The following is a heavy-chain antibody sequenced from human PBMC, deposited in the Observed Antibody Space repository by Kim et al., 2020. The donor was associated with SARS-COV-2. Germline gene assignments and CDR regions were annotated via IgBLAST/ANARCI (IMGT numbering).Heavy chain of an antibody. CDR3: ARDPWSSGWYRRNWFDP. V-gene: IGHV3-48*04. CDR2: ISSSSSTI. CDR1: GFTFSSYS. J-gene: IGHJ5*02. D-gene: IGHD6-19*01. Sequence: GGSLRLSCAASGFTFSSYSMNWVRQAPGKGLEWVSYISSSSSTIYYADSVKGRFTISRDNAKNSLYLQMNSLRAEDTAVYYCARDPWSSGWYRRNWFDPWGQGTLVTVSS.